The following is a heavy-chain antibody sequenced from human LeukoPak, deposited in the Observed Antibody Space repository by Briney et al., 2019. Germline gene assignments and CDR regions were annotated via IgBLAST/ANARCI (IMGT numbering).Heavy chain of an antibody. CDR1: GFTFSSYG. V-gene: IGHV3-30*18. D-gene: IGHD3-9*01. CDR2: ISYDGSNK. J-gene: IGHJ4*02. Sequence: GGSLRLSCAASGFTFSSYGMHWVRQAPGKGLEWVAVISYDGSNKYYADSVKGRFTISRDNSKNTLYLQMNSLRAEDTAVYYCAKEQLSYDILTGYYNGWLDYWGQGTLVTVSS. CDR3: AKEQLSYDILTGYYNGWLDY.